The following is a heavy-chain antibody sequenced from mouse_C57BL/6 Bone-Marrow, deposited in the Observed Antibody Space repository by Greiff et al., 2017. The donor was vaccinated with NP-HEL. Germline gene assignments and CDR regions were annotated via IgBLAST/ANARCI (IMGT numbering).Heavy chain of an antibody. CDR2: ISNGGGST. V-gene: IGHV5-12*01. CDR1: GFTFSDYY. CDR3: AREGLYGSSYYYYAMDY. D-gene: IGHD1-1*01. J-gene: IGHJ4*01. Sequence: EVQLVESGGGLVQPGGSLKLSCAASGFTFSDYYMYWVRQTPEKRLEWVAYISNGGGSTYYPDTVKGRFTISRDNAKNTPYLQMSRLKSEDTAMYYCAREGLYGSSYYYYAMDYWGQGTSVTVSS.